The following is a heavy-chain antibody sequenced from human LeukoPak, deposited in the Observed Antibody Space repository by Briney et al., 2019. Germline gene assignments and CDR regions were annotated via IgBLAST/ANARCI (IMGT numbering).Heavy chain of an antibody. CDR3: AKVLIWAYGSGNYYKGAFDI. CDR1: GFTFNSYA. V-gene: IGHV3-23*01. Sequence: GGSLRLSCAASGFTFNSYAMTWVRQAPGKGLEWVSLISDSGGRIYYADSVKGRFTISRDNSKNTLYLQMNSLRAEDTAVYYCAKVLIWAYGSGNYYKGAFDIWGQGTMVTVFS. CDR2: ISDSGGRI. D-gene: IGHD3-10*01. J-gene: IGHJ3*02.